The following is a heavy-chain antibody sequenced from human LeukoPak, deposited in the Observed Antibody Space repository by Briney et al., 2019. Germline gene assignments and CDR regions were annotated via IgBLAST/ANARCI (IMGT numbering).Heavy chain of an antibody. Sequence: GGSLRLSCEASGFTFSRYAIHWVRQAPGKGLEWVAVISYDGTNEYFADSVKGRFTISRSNSKNTVYLQMNSLRTEDTALYYCARDASSDYDLGRYYFDHWGQGALVTVSS. D-gene: IGHD5-12*01. CDR2: ISYDGTNE. CDR1: GFTFSRYA. CDR3: ARDASSDYDLGRYYFDH. V-gene: IGHV3-30*04. J-gene: IGHJ4*02.